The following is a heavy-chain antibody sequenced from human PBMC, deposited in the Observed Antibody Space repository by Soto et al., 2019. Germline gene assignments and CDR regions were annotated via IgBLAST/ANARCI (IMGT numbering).Heavy chain of an antibody. CDR3: ARLNYYGSAKPYDY. V-gene: IGHV4-34*01. CDR1: GRSFSGYY. J-gene: IGHJ4*02. CDR2: INHSGST. D-gene: IGHD3-10*01. Sequence: PSETLSLTCAVYGRSFSGYYWSWIRQPPGKGLEWIGDINHSGSTNYNPSLKSRVTISLDTSKTQFSLKLSSVTAADTAVFYCARLNYYGSAKPYDYWGQGLLVTVSS.